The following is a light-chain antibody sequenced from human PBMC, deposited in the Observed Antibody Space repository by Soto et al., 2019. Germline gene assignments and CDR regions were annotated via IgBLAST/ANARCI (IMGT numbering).Light chain of an antibody. CDR3: QSYDSSLSGSV. Sequence: HSVLTQPPSVSGAPGQRVTISCTGSSSNIGAIYDVQWYQQLPGAAPKLLIYGNTNRPSGVPDRFSGSKSGTSASLAITGLQAEDEADYYCQSYDSSLSGSVFGGGTKVTVL. CDR2: GNT. CDR1: SSNIGAIYD. J-gene: IGLJ3*02. V-gene: IGLV1-40*01.